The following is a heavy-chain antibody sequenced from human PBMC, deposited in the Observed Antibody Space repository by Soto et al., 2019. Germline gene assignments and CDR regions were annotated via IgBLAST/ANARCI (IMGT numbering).Heavy chain of an antibody. D-gene: IGHD1-1*01. CDR2: ISAYNDDT. J-gene: IGHJ6*02. Sequence: QVPLVQSGAEVKKPGASVKVSCKASGYTFSSYGISWVRQAPGQGLEWMGWISAYNDDTNYAQILQGRVTMTTDTSTSTAYMELRSLRSDDTAVYYCARERRDAYNLFYGMDVWGQGTTVTVSS. CDR1: GYTFSSYG. V-gene: IGHV1-18*01. CDR3: ARERRDAYNLFYGMDV.